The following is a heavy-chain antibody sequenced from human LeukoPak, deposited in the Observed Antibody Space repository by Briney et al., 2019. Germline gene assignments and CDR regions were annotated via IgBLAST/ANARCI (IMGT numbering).Heavy chain of an antibody. Sequence: TGGSLRLSCAASGFTFSSYSMNWVRQAPGKGLEWVSYISSSSATMFYADSVKGRFTISRDNADNSLYLQMNSLRAEDTAVYYCARSRSGSLFYYWGQGTLVTVSS. J-gene: IGHJ4*02. CDR3: ARSRSGSLFYY. CDR2: ISSSSATM. D-gene: IGHD1-26*01. CDR1: GFTFSSYS. V-gene: IGHV3-48*01.